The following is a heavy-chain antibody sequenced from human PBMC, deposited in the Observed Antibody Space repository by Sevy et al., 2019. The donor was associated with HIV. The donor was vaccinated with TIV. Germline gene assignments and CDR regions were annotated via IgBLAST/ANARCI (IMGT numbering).Heavy chain of an antibody. CDR1: GFTFSTYA. CDR3: VREVSGSYGMDV. V-gene: IGHV3-30-3*01. CDR2: ISYHGSNI. J-gene: IGHJ6*02. D-gene: IGHD3-10*01. Sequence: GGSLRLSCAASGFTFSTYAMHWVRQAPGKGLEWVAVISYHGSNIYHADSVKGRFTIFRDNSKSTLYLQMNSLRAEDTGVYYCVREVSGSYGMDVWGQGTTVTVSS.